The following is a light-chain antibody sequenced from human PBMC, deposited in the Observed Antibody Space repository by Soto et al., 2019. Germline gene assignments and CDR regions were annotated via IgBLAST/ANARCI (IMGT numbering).Light chain of an antibody. CDR2: VAS. Sequence: IQITQSPSSVSASVVDRVTITCRASQGISTWLAWYRQKPWKAPKLLIYVASNFHSGVPSRFSGSGSGTDFTLTISSLQPEDFATYYCQQTNSFPWTFGQGTRLEIK. J-gene: IGKJ5*01. CDR1: QGISTW. V-gene: IGKV1-12*01. CDR3: QQTNSFPWT.